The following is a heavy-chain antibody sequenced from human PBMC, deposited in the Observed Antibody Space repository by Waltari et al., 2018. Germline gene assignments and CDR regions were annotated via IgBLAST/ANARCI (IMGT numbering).Heavy chain of an antibody. J-gene: IGHJ6*03. CDR3: ARQGSGDGYNWAGDYYMYV. D-gene: IGHD2-21*01. Sequence: QLQLQESGPGLVKPSETLSLTCTVSGGSISSSSYYWGWIRQPPGKGLEWIGSIYYSGSTYYNPPRKSRVPISVDTSKNQFSLKLSSVTAADTAVYYCARQGSGDGYNWAGDYYMYVWGKGTTVTVSS. CDR1: GGSISSSSYY. CDR2: IYYSGST. V-gene: IGHV4-39*01.